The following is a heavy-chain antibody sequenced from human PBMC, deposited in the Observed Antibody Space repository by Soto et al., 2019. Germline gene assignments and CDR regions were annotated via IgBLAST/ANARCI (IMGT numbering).Heavy chain of an antibody. Sequence: PAETLSLTCAVYGGSFSGYYWSWIRQPPGKGLEWIGEINHSGSTNYNPSLKSRVTISVDTSKNQFSLKLSSVTAADTAVYYCARRLEGRYSSSWYLFYYGMDVWGQGTTVTVSS. D-gene: IGHD6-13*01. CDR2: INHSGST. V-gene: IGHV4-34*01. J-gene: IGHJ6*02. CDR1: GGSFSGYY. CDR3: ARRLEGRYSSSWYLFYYGMDV.